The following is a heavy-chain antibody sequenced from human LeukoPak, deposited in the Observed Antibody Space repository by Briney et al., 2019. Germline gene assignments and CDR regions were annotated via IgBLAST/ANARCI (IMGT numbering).Heavy chain of an antibody. D-gene: IGHD5-18*01. CDR1: GFTLRSYW. CDR3: TRGQYSYGPFDY. Sequence: GGSLRLSCAASGFTLRSYWMHWVRQAPGKGLAWVSRIKTDGSSITNADSVKGRFTISRDNAKNTLYLQMNSLRAEDTAVYYCTRGQYSYGPFDYWGQGTLVTVSS. V-gene: IGHV3-74*01. CDR2: IKTDGSSI. J-gene: IGHJ4*02.